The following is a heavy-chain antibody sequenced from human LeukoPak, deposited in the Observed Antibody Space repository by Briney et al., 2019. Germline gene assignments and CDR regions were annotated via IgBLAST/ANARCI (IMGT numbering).Heavy chain of an antibody. CDR2: IRSKAYGGTT. V-gene: IGHV3-49*04. J-gene: IGHJ3*02. CDR1: GFTFGDYA. D-gene: IGHD3-22*01. CDR3: TWFSGYFPNDAFDI. Sequence: PGGSLRLSCTASGFTFGDYAMSWVRQAPGKGLEWVGFIRSKAYGGTTEYAASVKGRFTISRDDSKSIAYLQMNSLKTEDTAVYYCTWFSGYFPNDAFDIWGQGTMVTVSS.